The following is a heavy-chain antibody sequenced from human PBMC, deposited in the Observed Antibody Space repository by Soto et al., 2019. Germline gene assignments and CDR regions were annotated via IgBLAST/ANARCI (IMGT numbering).Heavy chain of an antibody. CDR2: ISAYNGNT. J-gene: IGHJ6*02. V-gene: IGHV1-18*01. CDR3: ARVDYYYGSDNYYYYYGMDV. Sequence: ASVKVSCKASGYTFTSYGISWVRQAPGQGLEWMGWISAYNGNTNYAQKLQGRVTMTTDTSTSTAYMELRSLRSDDTAVYYFARVDYYYGSDNYYYYYGMDVWGQGTTVTAP. CDR1: GYTFTSYG. D-gene: IGHD3-10*01.